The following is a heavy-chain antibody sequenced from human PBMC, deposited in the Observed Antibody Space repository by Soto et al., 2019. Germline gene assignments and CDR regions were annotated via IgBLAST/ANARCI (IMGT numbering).Heavy chain of an antibody. CDR2: IYYAGTP. Sequence: QVQLQESGPGLVKPSETLSLTCTVSGGSLSNYYWGWFRRPPGKRLGWIGYIYYAGTPSYNPSLKSAVSISLETSKMQFTRRLTSLTAADTAVYYCAILGGYYQAFDQWGRGTLVSVSS. CDR1: GGSLSNYY. J-gene: IGHJ4*02. V-gene: IGHV4-59*08. D-gene: IGHD3-3*01. CDR3: AILGGYYQAFDQ.